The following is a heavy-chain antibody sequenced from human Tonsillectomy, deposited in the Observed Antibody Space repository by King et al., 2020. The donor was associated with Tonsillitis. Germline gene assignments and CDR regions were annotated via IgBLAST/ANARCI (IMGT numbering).Heavy chain of an antibody. CDR2: IRSKAYGETT. CDR1: GFTFGDYA. CDR3: SGVDSSGCYGELDY. J-gene: IGHJ4*02. Sequence: VQLVESGGGLVQPGRSLRLSCTASGFTFGDYAMSWFRQAPGKGLEWVGFIRSKAYGETTEYAASVNGRFTISRDDSKSIAYLQMNSLKTEDTAVYYCSGVDSSGCYGELDYWGQGTLVTVSS. V-gene: IGHV3-49*03. D-gene: IGHD6-25*01.